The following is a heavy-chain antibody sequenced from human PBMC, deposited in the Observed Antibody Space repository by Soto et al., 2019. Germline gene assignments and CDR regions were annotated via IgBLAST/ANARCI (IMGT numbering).Heavy chain of an antibody. D-gene: IGHD3-3*01. CDR1: GGSISSGSYY. J-gene: IGHJ5*02. Sequence: PSETLSLTCTVSGGSISSGSYYWGWIRQPPGKGQEWFGSIYYSGSTYYNPSLKSRVTISVDTSKIQCSLKLSSVTAADTAVYYCARQGRVLRFLGGVYWFDPWGQGTLVTVSS. V-gene: IGHV4-39*01. CDR2: IYYSGST. CDR3: ARQGRVLRFLGGVYWFDP.